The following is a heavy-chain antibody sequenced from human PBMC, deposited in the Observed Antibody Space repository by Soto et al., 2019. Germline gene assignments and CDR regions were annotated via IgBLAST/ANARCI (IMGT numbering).Heavy chain of an antibody. V-gene: IGHV3-21*01. CDR1: GFTFSSYS. J-gene: IGHJ5*02. CDR3: ARDVTGGFCGA. Sequence: EVQLVESGGGLVKPGGSLRLSCAASGFTFSSYSMNWVRQAPGKGLEWVSTISSRNNDMYYVDSVKGRFTISRDNARNSVYLQMNSLRADDTAVYYCARDVTGGFCGAWGQGTLVTVSS. D-gene: IGHD7-27*01. CDR2: ISSRNNDM.